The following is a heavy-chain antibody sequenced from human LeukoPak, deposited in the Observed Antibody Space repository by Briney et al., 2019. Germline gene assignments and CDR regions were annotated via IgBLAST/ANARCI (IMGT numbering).Heavy chain of an antibody. CDR2: IKQDGSEK. Sequence: GGSLRLSCAASGFTFSSYWMSWVRQAPGKGLEWVANIKQDGSEKYYVDSVKGRFTISRDNSKNTLYLQMNSLRAEDTAVYYCAKDTGLGSREDYWGQGTLVTVSS. D-gene: IGHD2-15*01. V-gene: IGHV3-7*01. CDR3: AKDTGLGSREDY. CDR1: GFTFSSYW. J-gene: IGHJ4*02.